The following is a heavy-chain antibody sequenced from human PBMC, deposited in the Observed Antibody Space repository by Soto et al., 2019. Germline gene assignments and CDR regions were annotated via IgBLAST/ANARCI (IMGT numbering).Heavy chain of an antibody. CDR1: GYNFVTYG. V-gene: IGHV1-18*01. CDR2: ISAYNGNT. Sequence: ASVKVSCNASGYNFVTYGISWVRKSPGQGLEWMGWISAYNGNTNYAQKLQGRVTMTTDTSTSTAYMELRSLRSDDTAVYYCARDGEWLVEDYYYYMDVWGKGTTVTVSS. CDR3: ARDGEWLVEDYYYYMDV. J-gene: IGHJ6*03. D-gene: IGHD6-19*01.